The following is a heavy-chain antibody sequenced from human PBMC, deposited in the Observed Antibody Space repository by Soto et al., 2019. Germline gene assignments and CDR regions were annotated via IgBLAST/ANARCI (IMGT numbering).Heavy chain of an antibody. V-gene: IGHV4-59*01. CDR2: IHYNGNT. CDR1: GDSISAYS. CDR3: AKGGRQWRGTPAFNY. Sequence: PSETLSLTCTVSGDSISAYSWSWVRQPPGKGLEWIGNIHYNGNTKYNPSLRSRVSMSVDTSKNQFSLRLISVTAADTAKYFCAKGGRQWRGTPAFNYWGQGALVTVSS. J-gene: IGHJ4*02. D-gene: IGHD3-16*01.